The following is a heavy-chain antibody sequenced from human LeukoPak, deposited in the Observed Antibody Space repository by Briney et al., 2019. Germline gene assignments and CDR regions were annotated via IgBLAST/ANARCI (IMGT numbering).Heavy chain of an antibody. V-gene: IGHV3-74*01. D-gene: IGHD5-24*01. Sequence: GGSLRLSCAASGFTFSSYWMHWVRRAPGKGLVWVSRIDSDGSATNYADSVKGRFTISRDNAKNTLYLQMNSLRVEDTAIYYCVKDIQLSTWGVGTMVTVSS. J-gene: IGHJ3*01. CDR1: GFTFSSYW. CDR3: VKDIQLST. CDR2: IDSDGSAT.